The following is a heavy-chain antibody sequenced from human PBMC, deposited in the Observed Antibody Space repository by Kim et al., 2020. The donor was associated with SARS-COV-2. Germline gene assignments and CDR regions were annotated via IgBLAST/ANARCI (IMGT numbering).Heavy chain of an antibody. D-gene: IGHD6-19*01. V-gene: IGHV3-30*07. CDR3: ARDLDDGYSSGWLDY. J-gene: IGHJ4*02. Sequence: SVKGRFTISRDNSKNTLHLQMNSLRAEDTAVYYCARDLDDGYSSGWLDYWGQGTLVTVSS.